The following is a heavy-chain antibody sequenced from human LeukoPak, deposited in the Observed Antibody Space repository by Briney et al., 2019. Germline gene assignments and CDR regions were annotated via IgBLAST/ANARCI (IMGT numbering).Heavy chain of an antibody. CDR2: IYYSGST. D-gene: IGHD6-19*01. CDR3: AGRIAVAGFDY. CDR1: GGSISSYY. J-gene: IGHJ4*02. V-gene: IGHV4-59*08. Sequence: SETLSLTCTVSGGSISSYYWSWIRQPPGKGLEWIGYIYYSGSTNYNPSLKSRVTISVDTSKNQFSLKLSSVTAADTAVYYCAGRIAVAGFDYWGQGTLVTVSS.